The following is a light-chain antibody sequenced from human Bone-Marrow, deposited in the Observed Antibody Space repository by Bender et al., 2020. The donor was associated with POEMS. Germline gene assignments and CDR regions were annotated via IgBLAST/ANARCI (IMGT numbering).Light chain of an antibody. Sequence: QSALTQPRSVSGPPGQSVAISCTGTSTDVGISNYVSWYRQHPGRAPKLIIYEVTKRPSGVPDRFSGSKSGNTASLAISGLQADDEADYYCSSYTGSDSVVFGTGTRVTV. V-gene: IGLV2-11*01. CDR2: EVT. CDR1: STDVGISNY. CDR3: SSYTGSDSVV. J-gene: IGLJ1*01.